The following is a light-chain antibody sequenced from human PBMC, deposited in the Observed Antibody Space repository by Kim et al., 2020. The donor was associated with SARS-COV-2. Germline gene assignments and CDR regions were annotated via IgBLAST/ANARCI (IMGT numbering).Light chain of an antibody. CDR1: SSDIGRYNF. V-gene: IGLV2-14*03. J-gene: IGLJ3*02. Sequence: QSALTQPASVSGSPGQSITISCTGTSSDIGRYNFVSWYQQLPGKAPKLIIYDVTNRPSGVSNRFSGSKSGSTASLTISGLQTEDEADYYCSSFTTSSSLVFGGGTQLTVL. CDR2: DVT. CDR3: SSFTTSSSLV.